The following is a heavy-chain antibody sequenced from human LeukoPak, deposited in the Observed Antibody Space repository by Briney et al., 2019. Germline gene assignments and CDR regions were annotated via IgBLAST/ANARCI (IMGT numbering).Heavy chain of an antibody. D-gene: IGHD3-22*01. V-gene: IGHV3-11*05. CDR1: GFTFSDYH. Sequence: GGSLRLSCAASGFTFSDYHMTWIRQAPGKGMEWVSYISGSSIYTRYADSVKGRFTISRDNAKNSLYLQMNSLRAEDTALYYCVRDISGYYFDYWGQGTLVTVSS. CDR2: ISGSSIYT. J-gene: IGHJ4*02. CDR3: VRDISGYYFDY.